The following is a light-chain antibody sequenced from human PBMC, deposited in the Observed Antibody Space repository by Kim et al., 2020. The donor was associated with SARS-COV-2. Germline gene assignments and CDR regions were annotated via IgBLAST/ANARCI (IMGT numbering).Light chain of an antibody. CDR2: DVS. V-gene: IGKV3-20*01. CDR1: QSGSSGY. J-gene: IGKJ4*01. CDR3: QQYADSPLT. Sequence: SPGERVTLSCRASQSGSSGYLAWYQQKSGQPPRLVMYDVSVRATGIPDRFSGSGSGTDFTLTISRLEPEDFAVFYCQQYADSPLTFGGGTKVDIK.